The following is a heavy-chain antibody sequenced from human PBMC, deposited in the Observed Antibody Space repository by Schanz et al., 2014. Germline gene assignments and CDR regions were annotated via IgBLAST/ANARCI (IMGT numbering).Heavy chain of an antibody. J-gene: IGHJ5*02. CDR1: GGTFNSYT. D-gene: IGHD3-22*01. V-gene: IGHV1-69*08. CDR3: AREVGLYDRGWFDP. CDR2: IIPILGIA. Sequence: QVQLVQSGAEVKKPGSSMKVSCKASGGTFNSYTINWVRQAPGQGLEWMGRIIPILGIANSAQKFQGRVTITADRSTSTAYMELSSLRSEDTAVYYCAREVGLYDRGWFDPWGQGTLXTVSS.